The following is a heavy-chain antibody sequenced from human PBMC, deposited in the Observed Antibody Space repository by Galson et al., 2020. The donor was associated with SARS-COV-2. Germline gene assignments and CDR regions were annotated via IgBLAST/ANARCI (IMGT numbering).Heavy chain of an antibody. CDR2: ISTSSSYT. Sequence: NSGGSLRLSCAASGFPFSTYSMNWVRLAPGKGLEWVSSISTSSSYTYYVDSVKGRFSISRDNPRNSLYLQMNSLRAEDTAVYYCARDEGIRGYNYGGLYYGMDVWGQGTTVTV. CDR3: ARDEGIRGYNYGGLYYGMDV. J-gene: IGHJ6*02. D-gene: IGHD5-18*01. CDR1: GFPFSTYS. V-gene: IGHV3-21*01.